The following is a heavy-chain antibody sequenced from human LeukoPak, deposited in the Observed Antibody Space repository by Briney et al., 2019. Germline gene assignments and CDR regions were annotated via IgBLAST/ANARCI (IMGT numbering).Heavy chain of an antibody. CDR1: GYSISSGYY. CDR3: ARDQNWESGYYLDY. Sequence: SETLSLTCAVSGYSISSGYYWGWIRQPPGKGLEWIGSIYHSGSTYYNPSLKSRVTISVDTSKNQFSLKLSSVTAADTAVYYCARDQNWESGYYLDYWGQGTLVTVSS. CDR2: IYHSGST. V-gene: IGHV4-38-2*02. D-gene: IGHD7-27*01. J-gene: IGHJ4*02.